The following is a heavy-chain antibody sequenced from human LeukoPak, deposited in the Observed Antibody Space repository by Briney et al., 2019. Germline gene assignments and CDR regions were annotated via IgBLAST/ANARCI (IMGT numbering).Heavy chain of an antibody. Sequence: PSGTLSLTCAVSGGSISSSNWWSWVRQPPGKGLEWIGEIYHSGSTNYNPSLKSRVTISVDKSKNQFSLKLSSVTAADTAVYYCARDVREAIFGVVTYDAFDIWGQGTMVTVSS. D-gene: IGHD3-3*01. CDR2: IYHSGST. CDR1: GGSISSSNW. J-gene: IGHJ3*02. CDR3: ARDVREAIFGVVTYDAFDI. V-gene: IGHV4-4*02.